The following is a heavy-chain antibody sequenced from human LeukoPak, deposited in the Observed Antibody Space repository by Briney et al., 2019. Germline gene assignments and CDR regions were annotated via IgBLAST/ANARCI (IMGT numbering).Heavy chain of an antibody. CDR2: ISGSGGNT. V-gene: IGHV3-23*01. Sequence: HPGGSLRLSCAASGFTFSSYAMSWVRQAPGKGLEWVSDISGSGGNTYYADSVKGRFTISGDNSKNTLYLQMNSLRAEDTAVYYCARDLDTIFGVTGFDYWGQGTLVAVSS. D-gene: IGHD3-3*01. J-gene: IGHJ4*02. CDR3: ARDLDTIFGVTGFDY. CDR1: GFTFSSYA.